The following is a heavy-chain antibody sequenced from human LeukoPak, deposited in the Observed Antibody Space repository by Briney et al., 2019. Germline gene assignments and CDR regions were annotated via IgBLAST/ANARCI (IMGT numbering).Heavy chain of an antibody. V-gene: IGHV4-59*01. Sequence: PSETLSLTCTVSGGSISSYYWSWIRQPPGKGLEWIGYIYYSGSTNYNPSLKSRVTISVDTSKNQFSLKLSSVTAADTAVYYCARGSGGGSYSLPYYYYMDVWGKGTTVTISS. D-gene: IGHD1-26*01. CDR2: IYYSGST. CDR3: ARGSGGGSYSLPYYYYMDV. CDR1: GGSISSYY. J-gene: IGHJ6*03.